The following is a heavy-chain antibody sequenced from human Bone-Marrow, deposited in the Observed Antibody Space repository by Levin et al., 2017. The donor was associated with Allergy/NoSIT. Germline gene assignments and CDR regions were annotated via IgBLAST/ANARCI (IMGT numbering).Heavy chain of an antibody. CDR3: TTVGGYYDFWSGHLDAFDI. CDR1: GFTFSNAW. D-gene: IGHD3-3*01. V-gene: IGHV3-15*07. Sequence: GGSLRLSCAASGFTFSNAWMNWVRQAPGKGLEWVGRIKSKTDGGTTDYAAPVQGRFTISRDDSKNTLYLQMNSLKTEDTAVYYCTTVGGYYDFWSGHLDAFDIWGQGTMVTVSS. J-gene: IGHJ3*02. CDR2: IKSKTDGGTT.